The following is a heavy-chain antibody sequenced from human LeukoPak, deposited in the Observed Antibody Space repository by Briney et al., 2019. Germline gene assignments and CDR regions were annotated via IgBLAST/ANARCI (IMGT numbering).Heavy chain of an antibody. J-gene: IGHJ6*02. CDR1: GFTFSSYA. CDR3: AKDLQSNNIVVVPAANFYYYYGMDV. V-gene: IGHV3-23*01. Sequence: GGSLRLSCAAPGFTFSSYAMSWVRQAPGKGLEWVSAISGSGGSTYYADSVKGRFTISRDNSKNTLYLQMNSLRAEDTAVYYCAKDLQSNNIVVVPAANFYYYYGMDVWGQGTTVTVSS. D-gene: IGHD2-2*01. CDR2: ISGSGGST.